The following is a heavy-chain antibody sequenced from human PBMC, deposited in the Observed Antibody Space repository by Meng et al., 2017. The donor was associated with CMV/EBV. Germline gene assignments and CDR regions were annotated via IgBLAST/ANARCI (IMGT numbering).Heavy chain of an antibody. Sequence: GSLRLSCTVSGGSISSSSYYWGWIRQPPRKGLEWIGSIYYSGSTYYNPSLKSRVTISVDTSKNQFSLKLSSVTAADTAVYYCARGGGSYYYYYYGMDVWGQGTTVTVSS. V-gene: IGHV4-39*07. CDR2: IYYSGST. D-gene: IGHD1-26*01. J-gene: IGHJ6*02. CDR3: ARGGGSYYYYYYGMDV. CDR1: GGSISSSSYY.